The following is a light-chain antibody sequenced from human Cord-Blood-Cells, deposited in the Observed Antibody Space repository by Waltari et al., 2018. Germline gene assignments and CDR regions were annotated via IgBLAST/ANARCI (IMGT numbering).Light chain of an antibody. CDR2: WAA. CDR3: QKYYSTPRT. CDR1: QSVLYSSNNKNY. J-gene: IGKJ1*01. V-gene: IGKV4-1*01. Sequence: DIVMTQSPDSLAVSLGERATTNCTSSQSVLYSSNNKNYLAWYQQKPGQPPNLRIYWAATRGARVRDRISCSRSGTDLTRTISSLQAEEVAVYDCQKYYSTPRTFGQGTKVEIK.